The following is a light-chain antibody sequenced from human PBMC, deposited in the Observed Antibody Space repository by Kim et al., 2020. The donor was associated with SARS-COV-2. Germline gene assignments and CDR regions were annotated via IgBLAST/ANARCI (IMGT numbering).Light chain of an antibody. Sequence: VSTGQTATITCSGDNLEEKYSSWYQQKPGQSPVLVIYHDNKRPSGIPERFSGSNSGNTATLTISGTQALDEADYYCQAWDSKTNHVFGTGTKVTVL. V-gene: IGLV3-1*01. CDR3: QAWDSKTNHV. CDR2: HDN. J-gene: IGLJ1*01. CDR1: NLEEKY.